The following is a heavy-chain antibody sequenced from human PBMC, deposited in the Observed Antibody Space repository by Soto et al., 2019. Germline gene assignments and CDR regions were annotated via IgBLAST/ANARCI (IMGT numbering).Heavy chain of an antibody. CDR2: IDPSDSYT. CDR3: ASGLLRISQWRVDFDA. D-gene: IGHD3-3*01. J-gene: IGHJ3*01. Sequence: GESLKISCKGSGYSFTSYWISWVRQMPGKGLEWMGRIDPSDSYTTYSPSFQGHVTISADKSISTAYLQWSSLKASDTAMYYCASGLLRISQWRVDFDAWGQGTTVTVS. CDR1: GYSFTSYW. V-gene: IGHV5-10-1*01.